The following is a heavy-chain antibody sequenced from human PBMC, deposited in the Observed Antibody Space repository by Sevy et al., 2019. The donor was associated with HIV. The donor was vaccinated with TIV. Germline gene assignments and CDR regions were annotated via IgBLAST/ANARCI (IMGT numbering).Heavy chain of an antibody. Sequence: GGSLRLSCAASGFSFSNYWMSWVRQAPGKGLEWVALTWYDGSTKFYADSVKGRFTISRDNSKNILSLQMNSLRADDTAVYYCARVRSIYVDTTHYYAMDVWGQGTTVTVSS. CDR2: TWYDGSTK. V-gene: IGHV3-33*08. CDR3: ARVRSIYVDTTHYYAMDV. D-gene: IGHD5-18*01. CDR1: GFSFSNYW. J-gene: IGHJ6*02.